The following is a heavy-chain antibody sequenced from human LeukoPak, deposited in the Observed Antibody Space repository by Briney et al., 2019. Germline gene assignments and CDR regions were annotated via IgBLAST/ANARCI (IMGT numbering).Heavy chain of an antibody. Sequence: SETLSLTCTVSGGSISSYYWSWIRQPPGKGLEWIGYIYYSGSTNYNPSLKSRVTISVDTSKNQFSLKLGSVTAADTAVYYCARYHLYYYYGMDVWGQGTTVTVSS. J-gene: IGHJ6*02. CDR2: IYYSGST. V-gene: IGHV4-59*01. CDR3: ARYHLYYYYGMDV. CDR1: GGSISSYY.